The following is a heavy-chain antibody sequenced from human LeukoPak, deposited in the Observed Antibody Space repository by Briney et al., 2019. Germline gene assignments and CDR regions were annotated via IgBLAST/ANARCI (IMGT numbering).Heavy chain of an antibody. CDR3: ARGLIEGFYYYYMDV. J-gene: IGHJ6*03. V-gene: IGHV1-18*01. Sequence: GASVKVSCKASGYTFTSYGISWVRQAPGQGLEWMGWISAYNGNTNYAQKLQGRVTMTTDTSTSTAYMELRSLRSDDTAVYYCARGLIEGFYYYYMDVWGKGTTVTVSS. D-gene: IGHD2/OR15-2a*01. CDR1: GYTFTSYG. CDR2: ISAYNGNT.